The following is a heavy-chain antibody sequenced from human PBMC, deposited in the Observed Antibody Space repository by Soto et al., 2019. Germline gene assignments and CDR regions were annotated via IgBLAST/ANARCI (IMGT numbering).Heavy chain of an antibody. CDR2: IIPIFGTA. D-gene: IGHD5-18*01. V-gene: IGHV1-69*13. CDR3: ARDPVDTAMSPYYYYYGMDV. J-gene: IGHJ6*02. Sequence: ASVKVSCKASGYTVTGYDIHWVRQAPGQGLEWMGGIIPIFGTANYAQKFQGRVTITADESTSTAYMELSSLRSEDTAVYYCARDPVDTAMSPYYYYYGMDVWGQGTTVTVS. CDR1: GYTVTGYD.